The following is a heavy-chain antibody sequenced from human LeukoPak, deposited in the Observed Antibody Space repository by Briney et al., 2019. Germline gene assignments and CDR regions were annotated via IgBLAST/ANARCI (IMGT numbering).Heavy chain of an antibody. V-gene: IGHV3-33*01. D-gene: IGHD4-11*01. J-gene: IGHJ4*02. CDR1: GFTLSHYG. Sequence: PGGSLRLSRAAAGFTLSHYGMHLVRQAPRNGMEGVAVIWSDVTNTYHAAPAKRQVTISRDDSDKTVYLQMNSLRPEDTGVYYCARDAQRGFDYSNSLRYWGQGTPVAVST. CDR2: IWSDVTNT. CDR3: ARDAQRGFDYSNSLRY.